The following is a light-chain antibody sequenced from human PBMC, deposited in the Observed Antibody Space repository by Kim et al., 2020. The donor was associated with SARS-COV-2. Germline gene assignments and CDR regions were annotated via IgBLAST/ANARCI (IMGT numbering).Light chain of an antibody. J-gene: IGKJ4*01. CDR1: HDISNY. CDR2: DTS. CDR3: QQFYTIPLT. V-gene: IGKV1-33*01. Sequence: DIQMTQSPSSLSASVGDRVTITSQASHDISNYLNWYQQKPGKAPKLVIYDTSNLETGVPSRFSGSGSGTDFNFTISSLQPEDIATYYCQQFYTIPLTFRGGTKVDIK.